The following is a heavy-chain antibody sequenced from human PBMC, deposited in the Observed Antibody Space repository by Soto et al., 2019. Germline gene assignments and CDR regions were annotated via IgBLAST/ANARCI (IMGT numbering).Heavy chain of an antibody. CDR3: ARPGYGSGSLFGY. J-gene: IGHJ4*02. CDR2: IYYSGST. D-gene: IGHD3-10*01. Sequence: QLQLQESGPGLVKPSETLSLTCTVSGGSISSSSYYWGWIRQPPGKGLEWIGSIYYSGSTYYNPSLKSRVTISVDTSKNQFSLKLSSVTAADTAVYYCARPGYGSGSLFGYWGQGTLVTVSS. CDR1: GGSISSSSYY. V-gene: IGHV4-39*01.